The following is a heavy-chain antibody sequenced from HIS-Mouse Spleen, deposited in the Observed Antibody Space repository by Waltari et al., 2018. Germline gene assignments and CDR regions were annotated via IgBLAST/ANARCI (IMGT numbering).Heavy chain of an antibody. Sequence: QVQLQESGPGLVKPSETLSLTCTVSGYSISSGYYWGWLLQPPGRGLEWIGSIYHSGSTYYNPSLKSRVTISVDTAKNQFSLKLSSVTAADTAVYYCARDVNGGPYYGSGSYYNYWGQGTLVTVSS. CDR1: GYSISSGYY. D-gene: IGHD3-10*01. J-gene: IGHJ4*02. CDR3: ARDVNGGPYYGSGSYYNY. V-gene: IGHV4-38-2*02. CDR2: IYHSGST.